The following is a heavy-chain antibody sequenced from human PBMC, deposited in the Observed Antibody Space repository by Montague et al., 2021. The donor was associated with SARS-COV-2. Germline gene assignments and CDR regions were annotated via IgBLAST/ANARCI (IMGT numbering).Heavy chain of an antibody. Sequence: SETLSLTCTVSGGSISSSSYYWSWIRQPPGKGLEWIGYMYYSGSTNYNPSLKSRVTLSVDTSKNQFSLKLGSVTAADTAVYYCARDFDYWGQGTLVTVSS. J-gene: IGHJ4*02. CDR2: MYYSGST. CDR3: ARDFDY. V-gene: IGHV4-61*01. CDR1: GGSISSSSYY.